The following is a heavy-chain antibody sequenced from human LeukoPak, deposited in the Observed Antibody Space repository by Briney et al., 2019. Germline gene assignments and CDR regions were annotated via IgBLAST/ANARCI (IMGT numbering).Heavy chain of an antibody. V-gene: IGHV1-2*02. D-gene: IGHD3-16*01. Sequence: SSVKFSCKAFGYTFTGYYMHCVQQTPGQRLEWMEWINPNSGSTNYAQKFQGRVTMTRDTSISTAYMELSRLRSDDTAVYYCARGGEVGVYYGMDVWGQGTTVTVSS. CDR3: ARGGEVGVYYGMDV. CDR1: GYTFTGYY. CDR2: INPNSGST. J-gene: IGHJ6*02.